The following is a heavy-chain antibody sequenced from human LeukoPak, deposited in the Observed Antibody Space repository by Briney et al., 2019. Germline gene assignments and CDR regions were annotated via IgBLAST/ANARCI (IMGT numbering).Heavy chain of an antibody. V-gene: IGHV3-23*01. CDR1: GFTFSSSA. D-gene: IGHD3-22*01. J-gene: IGHJ3*02. Sequence: GGSLRLSCAASGFTFSSSAMSWVRQAPGKGLEWVSSISGSGSGGSTYYADSVKGRFTISRDNSKNTLYLQMNSLRVEDTAVYYCANDDYYDSSGQLDAFDIWGQGTMVTVSS. CDR2: ISGSGSGGST. CDR3: ANDDYYDSSGQLDAFDI.